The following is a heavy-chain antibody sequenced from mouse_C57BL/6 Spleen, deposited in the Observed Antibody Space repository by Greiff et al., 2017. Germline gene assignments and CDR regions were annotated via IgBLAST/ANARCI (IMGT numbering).Heavy chain of an antibody. J-gene: IGHJ1*03. CDR1: GYTFTSYW. CDR3: AIYYGNYWYFGV. CDR2: IDPSDSET. D-gene: IGHD2-1*01. Sequence: QVHVKQPGAELVRPGSSVKLSCKASGYTFTSYWMHWVKQRPIQGLEWIGNIDPSDSETHYNQKFKDKATLTVDKSSSTAYMQLSSLTAEDSAVYYCAIYYGNYWYFGVWGTGTTVTVSS. V-gene: IGHV1-52*01.